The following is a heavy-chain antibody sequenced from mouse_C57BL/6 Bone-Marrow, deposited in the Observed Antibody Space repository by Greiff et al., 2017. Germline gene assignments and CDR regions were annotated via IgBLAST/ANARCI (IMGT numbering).Heavy chain of an antibody. D-gene: IGHD1-1*01. Sequence: VKVVESGAELARPGASVKLSCKASGYTFTSYGISWVKQRTGQGLEWIGEIYPRSGNTYYNEKFKGKATLTADKSSSTAYMELRSLTSEDSAVYFCARGGFTTVVATRYFDVWGTGTTVTVSS. CDR2: IYPRSGNT. V-gene: IGHV1-81*01. J-gene: IGHJ1*03. CDR3: ARGGFTTVVATRYFDV. CDR1: GYTFTSYG.